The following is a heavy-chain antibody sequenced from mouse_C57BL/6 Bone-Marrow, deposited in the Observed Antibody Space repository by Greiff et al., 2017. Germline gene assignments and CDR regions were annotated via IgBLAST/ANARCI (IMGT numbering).Heavy chain of an antibody. V-gene: IGHV7-1*01. D-gene: IGHD4-1*01. CDR3: ARANWHYWYFDV. CDR1: GFTFSDFY. J-gene: IGHJ1*03. Sequence: EVQRVESGGGLVQSGRSLRLSCATSGFTFSDFYMEWVRQAPGKGLGWIAASRNKANDYTTEYSASVKGRFIVSRDTSQSILYLQMNALRAEDTAIYYCARANWHYWYFDVWGTGTTVTVSS. CDR2: SRNKANDYTT.